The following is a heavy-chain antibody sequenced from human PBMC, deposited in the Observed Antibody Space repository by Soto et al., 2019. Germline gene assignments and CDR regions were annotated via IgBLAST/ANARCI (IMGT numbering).Heavy chain of an antibody. D-gene: IGHD3-10*01. V-gene: IGHV3-48*01. CDR2: ISSSSSTI. CDR1: GFTFSTYS. J-gene: IGHJ6*02. CDR3: ARFGNYNYYYGMDV. Sequence: GGSLRLSCAASGFTFSTYSMNWGRQAPGKGLEWVSYISSSSSTIFYTDSVRGRFTVSRDNAKNSLYLQMNSLRAEDTAVYYCARFGNYNYYYGMDVWGQGTTVTVSS.